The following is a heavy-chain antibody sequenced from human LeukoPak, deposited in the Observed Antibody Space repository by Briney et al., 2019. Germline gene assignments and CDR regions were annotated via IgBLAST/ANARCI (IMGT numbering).Heavy chain of an antibody. CDR2: IKQDGSEK. V-gene: IGHV3-7*01. Sequence: PGGSLRLSXAASGFTFSSYWMSWVRQAPGKGLEWVANIKQDGSEKYYVDSVKGRFTISRDNAKNSLYLQMNSLRAEDTAVYYCARGKPITIFGVVISYYFDYWGQGTLVTVSS. CDR1: GFTFSSYW. D-gene: IGHD3-3*01. CDR3: ARGKPITIFGVVISYYFDY. J-gene: IGHJ4*02.